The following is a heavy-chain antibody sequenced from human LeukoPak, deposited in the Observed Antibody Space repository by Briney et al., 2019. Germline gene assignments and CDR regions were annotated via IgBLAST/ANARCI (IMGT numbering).Heavy chain of an antibody. V-gene: IGHV3-7*01. CDR1: GFTFSDYW. CDR2: IKQDGSEK. J-gene: IGHJ6*02. CDR3: AGDRGWVMDV. Sequence: GGSLRLSCAASGFTFSDYWMNWVRQAPGKGLEWVANIKQDGSEKYYVDSVKGRFTISRDNAKMSLHLQMSSLRAEDTAVYYCAGDRGWVMDVWGQGTTVTASS. D-gene: IGHD6-19*01.